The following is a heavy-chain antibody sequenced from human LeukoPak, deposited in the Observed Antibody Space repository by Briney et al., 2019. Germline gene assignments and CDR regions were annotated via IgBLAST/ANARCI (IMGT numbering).Heavy chain of an antibody. V-gene: IGHV1-46*03. D-gene: IGHD5-18*01. CDR1: GYTFTSYY. J-gene: IGHJ4*02. Sequence: GASVKVSCKASGYTFTSYYMHWVRQAPGQGLEWVGIINPSGGSKSYAQKFQGRVTMTRDASTSTVYMELSSLRSEDTAVYYCARDRRGYSYGFDYWGQGTLVTVSS. CDR3: ARDRRGYSYGFDY. CDR2: INPSGGSK.